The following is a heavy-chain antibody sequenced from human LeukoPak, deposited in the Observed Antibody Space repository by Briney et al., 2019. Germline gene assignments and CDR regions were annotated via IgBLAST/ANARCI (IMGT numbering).Heavy chain of an antibody. J-gene: IGHJ5*01. D-gene: IGHD1-26*01. Sequence: HPGGSLRLSCAASGFTFSSYGMSWVRQAPGMGLEWNSTISGSGYNTYYADSVKGRFTISRDNYANILYLQMNSLRAEDTALYYCAKHSGSYFIYYPDSWGQGALVTISS. CDR3: AKHSGSYFIYYPDS. CDR1: GFTFSSYG. CDR2: ISGSGYNT. V-gene: IGHV3-23*01.